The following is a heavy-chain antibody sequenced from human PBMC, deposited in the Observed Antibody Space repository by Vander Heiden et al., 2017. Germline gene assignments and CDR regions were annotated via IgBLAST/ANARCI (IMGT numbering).Heavy chain of an antibody. D-gene: IGHD3-16*01. CDR2: ISYDGSNK. J-gene: IGHJ4*02. CDR3: ARGGPNHLFDY. V-gene: IGHV3-30-3*01. CDR1: GFTFSSYA. Sequence: QVQLVESGGGVVQPGRSLRLSCPASGFTFSSYAMHWVRQAPGKGLEWVAVISYDGSNKYYADSVKGRFTISRDNSKNTLYLQMNSLRAEDTAVYYCARGGPNHLFDYWGQGTLVTVSS.